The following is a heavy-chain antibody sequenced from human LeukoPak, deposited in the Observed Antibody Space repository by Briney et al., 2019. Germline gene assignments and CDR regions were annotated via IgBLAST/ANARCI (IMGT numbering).Heavy chain of an antibody. CDR2: INPSSGGT. CDR3: ARALGYCSGGSCYELFDY. V-gene: IGHV1-2*02. CDR1: GYTFTGYY. J-gene: IGHJ4*02. D-gene: IGHD2-15*01. Sequence: ASVKVSCKASGYTFTGYYMHWVRQAPGQGLEWMGWINPSSGGTDYAQKFLGRVTVTRDTSISTAYMELSRLTSDDTAVYYCARALGYCSGGSCYELFDYWGQGTLVTVSS.